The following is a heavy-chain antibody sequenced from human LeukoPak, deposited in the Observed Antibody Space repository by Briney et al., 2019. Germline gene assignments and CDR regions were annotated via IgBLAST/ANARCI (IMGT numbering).Heavy chain of an antibody. CDR2: INAGNGNT. CDR3: ARVQSAYCSSSSCYGGYFDY. CDR1: GYTFTSYA. J-gene: IGHJ4*02. V-gene: IGHV1-3*01. D-gene: IGHD2-2*01. Sequence: AAVKVSCKASGYTFTSYAMHWVRQAPGQRPEWMGWINAGNGNTKYSQKFQGRVTITRDTSASTAYMELSSLRPEDTAVYYCARVQSAYCSSSSCYGGYFDYWGQGTLVTVSS.